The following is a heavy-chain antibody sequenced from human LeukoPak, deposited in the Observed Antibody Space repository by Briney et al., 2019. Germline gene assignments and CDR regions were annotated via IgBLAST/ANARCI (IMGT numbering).Heavy chain of an antibody. CDR3: ARGGITMIVVVIDPPLDY. D-gene: IGHD3-22*01. Sequence: KPGGSLRLSCAASGFTFSSYSMNWLRQAPGKGLEWVSSISSSSSYIYYADSVKGRFTISRDNAKNSLYLQMNSLRAEDTAVYYCARGGITMIVVVIDPPLDYWGQGTLVTVSS. CDR2: ISSSSSYI. V-gene: IGHV3-21*01. CDR1: GFTFSSYS. J-gene: IGHJ4*02.